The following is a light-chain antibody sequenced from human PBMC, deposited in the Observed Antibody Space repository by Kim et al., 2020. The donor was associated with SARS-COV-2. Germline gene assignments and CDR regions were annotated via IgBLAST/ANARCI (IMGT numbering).Light chain of an antibody. Sequence: QSALTQPRSVSASPGQSVTISCTGTSSDVGGYNYVSWYQQHPGKAPKLMIYDVSKRPSGVPDRFSGFKSGNTASLTISGLQAEDEAEYYCCSYAGSYTPHVVFGGGTQLTVL. V-gene: IGLV2-11*01. CDR3: CSYAGSYTPHVV. CDR1: SSDVGGYNY. J-gene: IGLJ2*01. CDR2: DVS.